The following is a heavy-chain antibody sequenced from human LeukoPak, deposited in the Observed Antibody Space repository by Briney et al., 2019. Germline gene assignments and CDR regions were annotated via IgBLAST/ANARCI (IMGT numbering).Heavy chain of an antibody. V-gene: IGHV4-4*07. J-gene: IGHJ4*02. CDR2: IYTSGST. CDR3: ARESKTYDGSGYYHDS. D-gene: IGHD3-22*01. CDR1: GGSINNYF. Sequence: SETLSLTCSISGGSINNYFWTWIRQPAGKGLEWIGRIYTSGSTDYNPSLKSRVTMSVDTSKNQFSLNLYSVTAADTAVYYCARESKTYDGSGYYHDSWGQGTLVTASS.